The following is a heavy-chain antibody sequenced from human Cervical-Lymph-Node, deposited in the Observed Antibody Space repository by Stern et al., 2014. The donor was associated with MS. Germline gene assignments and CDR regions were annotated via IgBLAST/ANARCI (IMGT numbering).Heavy chain of an antibody. D-gene: IGHD6-19*01. CDR1: DGPISGDF. Sequence: DQLVESGPGLVKPSETLSLTCTVSDGPISGDFWNWIRQFPGEGLEWIGYVHYSGSPKYNPSLKSRVTISIDTSVSQFSLNLSSVTTADTAVYYCARGIGVARGYYDYWGHGALVTAAS. CDR3: ARGIGVARGYYDY. V-gene: IGHV4-59*08. CDR2: VHYSGSP. J-gene: IGHJ4*01.